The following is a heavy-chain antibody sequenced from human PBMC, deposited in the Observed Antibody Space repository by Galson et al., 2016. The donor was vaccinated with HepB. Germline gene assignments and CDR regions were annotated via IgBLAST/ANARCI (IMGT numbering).Heavy chain of an antibody. CDR2: ISYDGSNK. Sequence: LRLSCAASGFTFSSYGMHWVRQAPGKGLEWVAFISYDGSNKYYADSVKGRFTISRDNSKNTLYLQMNSLRAEDTAVYYCAKSGRYYGVDRFDYWGQGTLVTVSS. J-gene: IGHJ4*02. CDR1: GFTFSSYG. V-gene: IGHV3-30*18. CDR3: AKSGRYYGVDRFDY. D-gene: IGHD4-17*01.